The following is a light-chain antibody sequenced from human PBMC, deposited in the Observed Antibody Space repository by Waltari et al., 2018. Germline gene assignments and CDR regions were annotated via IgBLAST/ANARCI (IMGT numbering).Light chain of an antibody. Sequence: QSALTQPAPVPASPGQSLTISCTGTSSDAGGICYVSWYQQHPGNAPKLLIDDVSNPPSGLSNRCSGSKSGNTTSLTTSGLQAEDEADCYCSSYTTRSTVVFGGGTKVTVL. J-gene: IGLJ2*01. CDR2: DVS. CDR1: SSDAGGICY. CDR3: SSYTTRSTVV. V-gene: IGLV2-14*03.